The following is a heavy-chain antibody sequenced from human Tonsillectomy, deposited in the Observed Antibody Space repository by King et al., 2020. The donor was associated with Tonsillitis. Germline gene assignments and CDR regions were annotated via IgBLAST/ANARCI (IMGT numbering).Heavy chain of an antibody. J-gene: IGHJ6*03. D-gene: IGHD1-26*01. CDR3: ARGVGRLSYLSYYYYYMDV. Sequence: QLVQSGAEVKKPGASVKVSCKASGYTFTSYDINWVRQATGQGLEWMGWMNPNSGNTGYAQKFQGRVTMTRNTSISTAYMALRSLRSEETAVYYCARGVGRLSYLSYYYYYMDVWGKGTTVTVSS. CDR2: MNPNSGNT. V-gene: IGHV1-8*01. CDR1: GYTFTSYD.